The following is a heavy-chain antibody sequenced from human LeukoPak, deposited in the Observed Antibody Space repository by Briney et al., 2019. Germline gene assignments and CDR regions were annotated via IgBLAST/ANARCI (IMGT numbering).Heavy chain of an antibody. J-gene: IGHJ3*02. V-gene: IGHV4-39*01. CDR3: ARHRVVVVPAVDDAFDI. CDR1: GGSISTYY. D-gene: IGHD2-2*01. CDR2: IYYSGST. Sequence: SETLSLTCTVSGGSISTYYWGWIRQPPGKGLEWIGSIYYSGSTYYNPSLKSRVTISVDTSKNQFSLKLSSVTAADTAVYYCARHRVVVVPAVDDAFDIWGQGTMVTVSS.